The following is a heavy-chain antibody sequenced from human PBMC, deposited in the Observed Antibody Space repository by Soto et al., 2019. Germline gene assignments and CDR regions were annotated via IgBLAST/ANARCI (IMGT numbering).Heavy chain of an antibody. CDR1: GGSISSGGYY. Sequence: QVQLQESGPGLVKPSQTLSLTCTVSGGSISSGGYYWSWIRQHPGKSLERIGYIYYRGSTYYNPSLKSRVTISVDPSKNQFSLKLSSVTAADTAVYYCARRPQLEPRFDYWGQGTLVTVSS. V-gene: IGHV4-31*03. J-gene: IGHJ4*02. D-gene: IGHD1-1*01. CDR2: IYYRGST. CDR3: ARRPQLEPRFDY.